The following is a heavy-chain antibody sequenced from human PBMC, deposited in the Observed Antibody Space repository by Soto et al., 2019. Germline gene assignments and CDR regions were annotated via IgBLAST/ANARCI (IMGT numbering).Heavy chain of an antibody. CDR2: IYHSGSA. Sequence: SETLSLTCSVSGGSIRSGGYYWSWVRQFPGKGLEWIGYIYHSGSAYYNPSLKSRVTISIDTSKDQFSLDLNSVTAADTALYFCARYTSIAALGFEYWGQGTPVTVSS. D-gene: IGHD6-6*01. V-gene: IGHV4-31*03. CDR1: GGSIRSGGYY. J-gene: IGHJ4*02. CDR3: ARYTSIAALGFEY.